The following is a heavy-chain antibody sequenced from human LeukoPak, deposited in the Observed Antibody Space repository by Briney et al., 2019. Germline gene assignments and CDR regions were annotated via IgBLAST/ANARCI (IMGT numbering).Heavy chain of an antibody. D-gene: IGHD3-10*01. Sequence: GGSLRLSCAASGFTFSSYSMNWVRQAPGKGLEWVSSISSSSSYIYYADSVKGRFTISRDNAKNSLYLQMNSLRAEDTAVYYCAKTPAMVRAGWFDPWGQGTLVTVSS. V-gene: IGHV3-21*01. CDR3: AKTPAMVRAGWFDP. CDR1: GFTFSSYS. CDR2: ISSSSSYI. J-gene: IGHJ5*02.